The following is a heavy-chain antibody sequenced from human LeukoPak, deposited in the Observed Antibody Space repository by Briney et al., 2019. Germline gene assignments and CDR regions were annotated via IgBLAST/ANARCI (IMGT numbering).Heavy chain of an antibody. D-gene: IGHD1-26*01. CDR1: GGSFSGYY. J-gene: IGHJ4*02. V-gene: IGHV4-34*01. Sequence: MSSETLSLTCAVCGGSFSGYYWSWIRQPPGKGLEWIGEINHSGSTYYNPSLKSRVTISVDTSKNQFSLKLSSVTAADTAVYYCARRPVGATRSYFDYWGQGTLVTVSS. CDR2: INHSGST. CDR3: ARRPVGATRSYFDY.